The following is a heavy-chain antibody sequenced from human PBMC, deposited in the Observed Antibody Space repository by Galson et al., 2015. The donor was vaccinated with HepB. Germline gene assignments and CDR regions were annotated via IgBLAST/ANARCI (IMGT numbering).Heavy chain of an antibody. CDR1: GGSITSSSYY. CDR3: ARPGGTAVAGPVSD. J-gene: IGHJ4*02. D-gene: IGHD6-19*01. CDR2: FYYSGST. Sequence: ETLSLTCTVSGGSITSSSYYWGWIRQPPGKGLERIGSFYYSGSTYYNPSLKSRVTISVDTSKNQFSLNLTSVTAADTAVYYCARPGGTAVAGPVSDWGQGTLVTVSS. V-gene: IGHV4-39*01.